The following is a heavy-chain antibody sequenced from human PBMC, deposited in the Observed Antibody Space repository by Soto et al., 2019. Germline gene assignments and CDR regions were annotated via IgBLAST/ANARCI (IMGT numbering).Heavy chain of an antibody. D-gene: IGHD3-9*01. J-gene: IGHJ4*02. CDR3: ARDGDDILTGYYPDFDY. CDR2: ISSSSSTI. V-gene: IGHV3-48*02. CDR1: GFTFSSYS. Sequence: GGSLRVSCAASGFTFSSYSMNWVRQTPGKGLEWVSYISSSSSTIYYADSVKGRFTISRDNAKNSLYLQMNSLRDEDTAVYYCARDGDDILTGYYPDFDYWGPGTLVTV.